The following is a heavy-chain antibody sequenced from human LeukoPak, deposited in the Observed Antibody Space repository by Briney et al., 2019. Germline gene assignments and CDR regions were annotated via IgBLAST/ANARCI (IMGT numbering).Heavy chain of an antibody. J-gene: IGHJ4*02. CDR3: ARVPPAGYCSSTSCYGPFDY. V-gene: IGHV1-2*02. CDR2: INPNSGGT. D-gene: IGHD2-2*01. Sequence: ASAKVSCKASGYTFTGYYMHWVRQAPGQGLEWMGWINPNSGGTNYAQKFQGRVTMTRDTSISTAYMELSRLRSDDTAVYYCARVPPAGYCSSTSCYGPFDYWGQGTLVTVSS. CDR1: GYTFTGYY.